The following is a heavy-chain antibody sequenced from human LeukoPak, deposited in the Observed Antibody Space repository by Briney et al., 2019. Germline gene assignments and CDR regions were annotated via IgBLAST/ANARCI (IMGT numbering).Heavy chain of an antibody. V-gene: IGHV3-21*01. CDR3: ARFAAGGSYYYYMDV. J-gene: IGHJ6*03. D-gene: IGHD6-25*01. CDR1: EFTFSSYN. Sequence: GGSLRLSCAASEFTFSSYNMNWVRQAPGKGLEWVSCISGSGKYIYYADSVKGRFTISRDNAKNSLYLQMNSLRADDTAVYYCARFAAGGSYYYYMDVWGKGTTVTVSS. CDR2: ISGSGKYI.